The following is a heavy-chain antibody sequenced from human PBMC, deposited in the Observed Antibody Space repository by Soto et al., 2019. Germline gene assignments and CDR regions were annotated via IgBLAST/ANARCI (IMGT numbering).Heavy chain of an antibody. V-gene: IGHV5-10-1*01. CDR2: IDPSDSQT. J-gene: IGHJ4*02. CDR3: ARQIYDSDTGPNFQYYFDS. Sequence: GESLKISCKGSGYSFAGYWITWVRQKPGKGLEWMGRIDPSDSQTYYSPSFRGHVTISATKSITTVFLQWSSLRASDTAMYYCARQIYDSDTGPNFQYYFDSWGPGTQVTVS. D-gene: IGHD3-22*01. CDR1: GYSFAGYW.